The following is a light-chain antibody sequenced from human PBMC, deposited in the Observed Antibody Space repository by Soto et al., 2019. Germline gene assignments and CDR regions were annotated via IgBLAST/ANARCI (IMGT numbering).Light chain of an antibody. Sequence: DIQLTQSPASLSASVGDRVTITCRASDNIGSNLNWYQHQTGTAPKLLIYAASSLQGGVPSRFSGSGYGTQFTLTISRLKNEDFETYYCQQSYKILTFGGGTKVDIK. V-gene: IGKV1-39*01. CDR2: AAS. CDR1: DNIGSN. J-gene: IGKJ4*01. CDR3: QQSYKILT.